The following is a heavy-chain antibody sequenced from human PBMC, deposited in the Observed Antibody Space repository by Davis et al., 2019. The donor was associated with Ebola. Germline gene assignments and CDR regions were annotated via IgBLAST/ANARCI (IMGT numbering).Heavy chain of an antibody. CDR1: GFTFSSYW. D-gene: IGHD4-17*01. CDR2: VSPDGSDI. Sequence: PGGSLRLSCAASGFTFSSYWMSWIRQAPGEGLVWVSYVSPDGSDIRYADSVKGRFTISRDNAKNTLYLQMNSLRGADTAVYYCSGTTVTTDYWGQGTLVTVSS. CDR3: SGTTVTTDY. V-gene: IGHV3-74*01. J-gene: IGHJ4*02.